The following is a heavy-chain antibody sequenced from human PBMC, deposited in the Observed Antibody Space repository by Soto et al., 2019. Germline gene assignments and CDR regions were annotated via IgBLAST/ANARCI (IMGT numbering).Heavy chain of an antibody. D-gene: IGHD3-3*01. CDR3: ARGSGYYRGRYFDY. Sequence: SETLSLTCTVYGGSFSGYYWIWIRQPPGKGLEWIGEINHSGSTNYNPSLKSRVTISVDTSKNQFSLKLSSVTAADTAVYYCARGSGYYRGRYFDYWGQGTLVTVSS. CDR2: INHSGST. CDR1: GGSFSGYY. V-gene: IGHV4-34*01. J-gene: IGHJ4*02.